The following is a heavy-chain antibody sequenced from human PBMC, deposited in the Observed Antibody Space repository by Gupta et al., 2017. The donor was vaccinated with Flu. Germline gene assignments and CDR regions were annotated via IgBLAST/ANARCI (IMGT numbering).Heavy chain of an antibody. V-gene: IGHV3-73*02. CDR1: GFLFSDSH. D-gene: IGHD2-15*01. CDR2: IGSKAKTSAT. J-gene: IGHJ5*02. CDR3: TRRPDEYCSGSKCPTFDP. Sequence: EVPLVESRGGLVPPGGSLKLTCAASGFLFSDSHLPWVRQSSGKGLEWIGRIGSKAKTSATTYAASVKDRFTITRDDSKNTTYLQMNSLKTEDTAVYYCTRRPDEYCSGSKCPTFDPWGQGTVVTVSS.